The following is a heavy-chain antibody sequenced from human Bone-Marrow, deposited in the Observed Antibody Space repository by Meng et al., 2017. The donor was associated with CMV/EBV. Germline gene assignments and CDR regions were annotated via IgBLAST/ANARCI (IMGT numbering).Heavy chain of an antibody. CDR2: FYSSGIT. CDR1: GFTFSSYA. V-gene: IGHV3-53*01. D-gene: IGHD3-22*01. Sequence: GKSLKISCAASGFTFSSYAMHWVRHAPGKGLECVSVFYSSGITYYADSVKGRFTISSDNSKTTLYLQMNSLRAEDTAVYYCARESYYYDSSGYYHFDYWGQGTLVTVSS. J-gene: IGHJ4*02. CDR3: ARESYYYDSSGYYHFDY.